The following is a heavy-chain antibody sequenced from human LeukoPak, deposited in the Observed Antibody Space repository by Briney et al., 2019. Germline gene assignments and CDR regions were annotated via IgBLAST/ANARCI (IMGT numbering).Heavy chain of an antibody. CDR1: GFTINNNA. V-gene: IGHV3-43*02. CDR3: AKDTGGYFIEIDY. D-gene: IGHD3-22*01. J-gene: IGHJ4*02. Sequence: GGSLRLSCAASGFTINNNAMTWVRQAPGKGLEWISTITGSDDSTYYANSVKGRFTISRDNSKNSLYLQMNSLRTEDTALYYCAKDTGGYFIEIDYWGQGTLVTVSS. CDR2: ITGSDDST.